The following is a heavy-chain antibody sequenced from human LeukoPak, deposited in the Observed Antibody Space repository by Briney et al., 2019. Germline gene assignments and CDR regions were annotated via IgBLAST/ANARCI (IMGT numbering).Heavy chain of an antibody. CDR3: ARDLGIAAGPFDY. D-gene: IGHD6-13*01. V-gene: IGHV4-30-2*01. CDR2: IYHSGST. CDR1: GGSISRVGYY. Sequence: SSETLSLTRTVSGGSISRVGYYWSWIRQPPGKGLEWIGYIYHSGSTYYNPSLKSRVTISVDGSKNQFPLKLSSVTAADTAVYYCARDLGIAAGPFDYWGQGTLVTVSS. J-gene: IGHJ4*02.